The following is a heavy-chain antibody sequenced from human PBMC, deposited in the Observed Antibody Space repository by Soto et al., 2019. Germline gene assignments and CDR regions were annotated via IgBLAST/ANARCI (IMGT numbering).Heavy chain of an antibody. CDR3: AREPFTVIDYYHYYGLDV. V-gene: IGHV3-21*01. D-gene: IGHD2-21*01. J-gene: IGHJ6*02. Sequence: PGGSLRLSCAASGFTFNNYNMNWVRQAPGKGLEWVSSISSSSRYISYADSVKGRFTISRDNAKNSLLLQMNSLRAEDTAVYYRAREPFTVIDYYHYYGLDVWGQGTTVTVSS. CDR2: ISSSSRYI. CDR1: GFTFNNYN.